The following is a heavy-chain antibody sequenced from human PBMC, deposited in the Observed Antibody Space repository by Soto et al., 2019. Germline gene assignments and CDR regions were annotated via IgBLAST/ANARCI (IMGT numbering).Heavy chain of an antibody. V-gene: IGHV3-23*01. CDR1: WFSFISLA. CDR3: AKDQTDVTLFDY. J-gene: IGHJ4*02. Sequence: GGSLRLSCAASWFSFISLAMSWVRQAPGKGLEWVSSISGRGVDTLYADSVKGRFTISRDNSRNTLYLQVNSLRAEDTAVYYRAKDQTDVTLFDYWGQGTLVTVSS. CDR2: ISGRGVDT. D-gene: IGHD2-21*02.